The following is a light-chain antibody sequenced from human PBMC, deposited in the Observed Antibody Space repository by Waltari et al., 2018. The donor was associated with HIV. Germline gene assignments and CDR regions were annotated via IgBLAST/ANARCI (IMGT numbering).Light chain of an antibody. J-gene: IGLJ1*01. CDR3: ATWDDNVSAYV. CDR2: SDD. Sequence: QSVLTQPPSVSAVPGQRVTFFCSGGSSNIGNYAVSWYQHVPGEAPNFVMYSDDLLTTGVSDRFSASKSGTSASLSISGLQPEDEADYYCATWDDNVSAYVFGPGTWVTVL. CDR1: SSNIGNYA. V-gene: IGLV1-36*01.